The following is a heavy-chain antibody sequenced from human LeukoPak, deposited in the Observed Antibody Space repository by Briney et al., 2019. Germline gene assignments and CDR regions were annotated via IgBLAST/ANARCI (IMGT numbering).Heavy chain of an antibody. CDR1: GGSISNNYYY. D-gene: IGHD1-14*01. J-gene: IGHJ4*02. CDR3: ARQTESYYLDY. V-gene: IGHV4-39*01. Sequence: SVTLSLTCTVSGGSISNNYYYWSWISQPPGKGLEWTGSNYYSGSTYYNPSLKSRVTITVDTSKNQFSLKLRSVTAEDTAVYHCARQTESYYLDYWGQGTLVSVSS. CDR2: NYYSGST.